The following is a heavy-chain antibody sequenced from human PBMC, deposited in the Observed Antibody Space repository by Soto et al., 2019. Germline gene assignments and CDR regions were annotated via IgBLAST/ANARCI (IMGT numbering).Heavy chain of an antibody. J-gene: IGHJ6*02. D-gene: IGHD3-22*01. V-gene: IGHV3-30*02. CDR3: AKYDSSGYIYYYYYGLGV. Sequence: PGGSLRLSCAASGFTFSSYGMHWVRQAPGKGLEWVAVIWYDGSNKYYVDSVKGRFTISRDNSKNTLYLQMNSLRAEDTGVYYCAKYDSSGYIYYYYYGLGVWGQGTSVTVSS. CDR2: IWYDGSNK. CDR1: GFTFSSYG.